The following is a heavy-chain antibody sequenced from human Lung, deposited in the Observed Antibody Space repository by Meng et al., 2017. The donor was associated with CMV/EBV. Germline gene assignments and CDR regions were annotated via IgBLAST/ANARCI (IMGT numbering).Heavy chain of an antibody. Sequence: QVQLRGSGPGLVKPSQTLSLTCTVSGGSISSGGYYWSWIRQHPGKGLEWIGYIHSSGSTYYNPSLRSRLTISVDTSKNQFSLKLSSVTAADTAVYYCARASYGSGSPLGESWFDPWGQGTLVTVSS. V-gene: IGHV4-31*03. J-gene: IGHJ5*02. CDR1: GGSISSGGYY. CDR2: IHSSGST. CDR3: ARASYGSGSPLGESWFDP. D-gene: IGHD3-10*01.